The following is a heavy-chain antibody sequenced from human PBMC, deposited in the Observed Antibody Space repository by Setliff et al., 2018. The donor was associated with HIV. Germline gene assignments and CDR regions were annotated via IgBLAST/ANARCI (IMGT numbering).Heavy chain of an antibody. V-gene: IGHV4-31*03. CDR3: ARGSRLVQRWLPLEY. J-gene: IGHJ4*02. D-gene: IGHD5-12*01. Sequence: PSETLSLTCTVSGGSISSGSYSWSWIRQHPGKGLEWIGYIYYSGISYYNPSLSSRVAISVDTSKNQLSLKLRSVTAADTAVYYCARGSRLVQRWLPLEYWGQGALVTVSS. CDR2: IYYSGIS. CDR1: GGSISSGSYS.